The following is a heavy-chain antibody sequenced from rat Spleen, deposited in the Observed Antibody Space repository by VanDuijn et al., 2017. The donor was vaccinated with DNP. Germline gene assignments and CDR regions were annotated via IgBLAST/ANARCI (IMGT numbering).Heavy chain of an antibody. CDR2: INYDGGNT. CDR1: GFTFSDCY. D-gene: IGHD3-1*01. CDR3: AKEALRAPFDY. V-gene: IGHV5-20*01. J-gene: IGHJ2*01. Sequence: EVQLVESGGGLVQPGRSLKLSCAASGFTFSDCYMAWVRQAPTKGLEWVTYINYDGGNTYYRDSVKGRFTISRDDAKSTLYLQMESLRSEDTATYYCAKEALRAPFDYWGQGIMVTVSS.